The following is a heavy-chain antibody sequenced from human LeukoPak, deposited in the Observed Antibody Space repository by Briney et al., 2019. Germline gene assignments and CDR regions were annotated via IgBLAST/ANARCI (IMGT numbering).Heavy chain of an antibody. J-gene: IGHJ6*02. CDR1: GYSFTNYW. CDR2: IDPSDSYT. Sequence: GESLKISCKGSGYSFTNYWISWVRQMPGKGLEWMGRIDPSDSYTNYSPSFQGHLTISADKSISTAYLQWSSLKASDTAMYYCARNPGSSSSYGMDVWGQGTTVTVSS. CDR3: ARNPGSSSSYGMDV. D-gene: IGHD6-6*01. V-gene: IGHV5-10-1*01.